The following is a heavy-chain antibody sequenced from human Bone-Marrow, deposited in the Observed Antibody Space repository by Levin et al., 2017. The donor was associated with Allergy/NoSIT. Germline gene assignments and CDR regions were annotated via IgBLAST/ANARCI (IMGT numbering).Heavy chain of an antibody. CDR2: IKQDGSEK. V-gene: IGHV3-7*01. J-gene: IGHJ6*02. D-gene: IGHD6-19*01. Sequence: PGGSLRLSCAASGFTFSSYWMSWVRQAPGKGLEWVANIKQDGSEKYYVDSVKGRFTISRDNAKNSLYLQMNSLRAEDTAVYYCAREGIAVARSEGMDVWGQGTTVTVSS. CDR3: AREGIAVARSEGMDV. CDR1: GFTFSSYW.